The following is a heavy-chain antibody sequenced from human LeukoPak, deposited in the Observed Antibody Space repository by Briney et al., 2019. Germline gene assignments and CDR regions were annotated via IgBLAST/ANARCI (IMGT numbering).Heavy chain of an antibody. V-gene: IGHV4-59*01. Sequence: SETLSLTCTVSGDSISSYYWSWIRQPPGKGLEWIGYIYYSGSTNYNPSLKSRVTISVDTSKNQFSLRLTSVTAADTAVYYCARGGSYYDFWSGYYDYYYYMDVWGKGTTVTVSS. CDR3: ARGGSYYDFWSGYYDYYYYMDV. D-gene: IGHD3-3*01. CDR2: IYYSGST. CDR1: GDSISSYY. J-gene: IGHJ6*03.